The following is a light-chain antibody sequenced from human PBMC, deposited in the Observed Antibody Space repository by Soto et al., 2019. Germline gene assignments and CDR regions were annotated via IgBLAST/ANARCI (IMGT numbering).Light chain of an antibody. V-gene: IGKV3-15*01. Sequence: EIVMTQSPATLSVSPGAGVTLSCGASQSVRSNLAWYQQKPGHPPRLLIYGASTRAAGIPARFSGSGSGTDFTLTISRLEPEDFAVYYCQQWFTFGPGTKVDIK. J-gene: IGKJ3*01. CDR3: QQWFT. CDR1: QSVRSN. CDR2: GAS.